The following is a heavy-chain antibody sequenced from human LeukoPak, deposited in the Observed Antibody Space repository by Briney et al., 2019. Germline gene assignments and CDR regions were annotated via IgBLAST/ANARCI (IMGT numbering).Heavy chain of an antibody. CDR2: IYYSGST. CDR1: GGSVSSGSYY. D-gene: IGHD6-13*01. Sequence: SETLSLTCTVSGGSVSSGSYYWSWIRQPPGKGLEWNGYIYYSGSTDYNPSLKSRVTISVDTSKNQFSLKLSSVTAADTAVYYCARDSRDSSWLLDYSGQGTLVTGSS. J-gene: IGHJ4*02. CDR3: ARDSRDSSWLLDY. V-gene: IGHV4-61*01.